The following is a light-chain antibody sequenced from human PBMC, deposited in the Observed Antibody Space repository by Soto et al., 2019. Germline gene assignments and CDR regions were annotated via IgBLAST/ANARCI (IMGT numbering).Light chain of an antibody. CDR3: SSYTSSSTLV. CDR2: DFS. V-gene: IGLV2-14*01. CDR1: NSAVVFYNF. J-gene: IGLJ2*01. Sequence: QSVLTQPASVSGSPGQSITISCTGNNSAVVFYNFVSWYQQHPGKAPKLMIYDFSIRPSGVFNRFSGSKSGNTASLTISGLQAEDEADYYCSSYTSSSTLVFGGGTKVTVL.